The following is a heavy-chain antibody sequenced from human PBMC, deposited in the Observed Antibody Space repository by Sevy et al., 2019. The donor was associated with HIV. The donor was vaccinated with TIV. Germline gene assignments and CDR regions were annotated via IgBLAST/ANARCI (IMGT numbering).Heavy chain of an antibody. Sequence: GGSLRLSCTASGFRFNGYGMHWVRLAPGKGLEWVALLWYDGSNRAYLVSVKGRFTVSRDNSKNTLYLQMSSLRAEDTAVYYCAREGLAVAGIGYYFEYWGQGTLVTVSS. V-gene: IGHV3-33*01. CDR3: AREGLAVAGIGYYFEY. CDR2: LWYDGSNR. D-gene: IGHD6-19*01. J-gene: IGHJ4*02. CDR1: GFRFNGYG.